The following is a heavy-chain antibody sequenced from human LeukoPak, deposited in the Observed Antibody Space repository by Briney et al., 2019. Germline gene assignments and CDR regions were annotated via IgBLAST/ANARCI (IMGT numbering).Heavy chain of an antibody. CDR3: ARSQWTNYDFWSGYYTSNWFDP. V-gene: IGHV4-38-2*01. CDR2: IYHSGRT. CDR1: GYSISSGYY. D-gene: IGHD3-3*01. J-gene: IGHJ5*02. Sequence: SETLSLTCAVSGYSISSGYYWGWIRQPPGKGLEWIGSIYHSGRTYYNPSLKSRVTISVDTSKNQFSLKLSSVTAADTAVYYCARSQWTNYDFWSGYYTSNWFDPWGQGTLVTVSS.